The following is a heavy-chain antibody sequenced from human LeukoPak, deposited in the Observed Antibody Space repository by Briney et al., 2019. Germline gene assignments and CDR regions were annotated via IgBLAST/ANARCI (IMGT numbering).Heavy chain of an antibody. CDR2: IRYDGSNK. CDR1: GFSFSYSG. J-gene: IGHJ4*02. Sequence: PGGSLRLSCAASGFSFSYSGMHWVRQAPGKGLEWVAFIRYDGSNKYYTDSVKGRFTISRDESKNMLYLQMNTLRGEDTALYYCAKGGDYRPLDYWGQGTLVTVSS. D-gene: IGHD2-21*02. V-gene: IGHV3-30*02. CDR3: AKGGDYRPLDY.